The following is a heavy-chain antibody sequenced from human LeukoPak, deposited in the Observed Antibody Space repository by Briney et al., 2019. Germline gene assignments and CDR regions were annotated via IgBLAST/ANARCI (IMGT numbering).Heavy chain of an antibody. CDR2: IYYSGST. V-gene: IGHV4-39*01. CDR3: ARLVVVPAAIHYYYGMDV. D-gene: IGHD2-2*02. CDR1: GGSISSSSYY. Sequence: NPSETLSLTCTVSGGSISSSSYYWGWISQPPGKGLEWIGSIYYSGSTYYNPSLKSRVTISVDTSKNQFSLKLSSVTAADTAVYYCARLVVVPAAIHYYYGMDVWGQGTTVTVSS. J-gene: IGHJ6*02.